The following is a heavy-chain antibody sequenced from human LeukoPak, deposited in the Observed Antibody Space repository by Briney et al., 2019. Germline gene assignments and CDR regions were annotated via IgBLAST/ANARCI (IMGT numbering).Heavy chain of an antibody. CDR3: ARDPHIAAAGTIFDY. J-gene: IGHJ4*02. CDR2: TRNKAKRFTT. Sequence: GGSLRLSCAASGFTLSDHYLDWVRQAPGKGLEWVGRTRNKAKRFTTEYAASVRGRFTISRDDSKSSLYLQMNSLRDEDSAVYYCARDPHIAAAGTIFDYWGQGTLVTVSS. D-gene: IGHD6-13*01. V-gene: IGHV3-72*01. CDR1: GFTLSDHY.